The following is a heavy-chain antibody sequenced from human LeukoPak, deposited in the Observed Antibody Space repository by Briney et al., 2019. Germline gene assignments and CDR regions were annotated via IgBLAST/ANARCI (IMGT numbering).Heavy chain of an antibody. Sequence: QTGGSLRLSCAASGFTFSSYWMSWVRQAPGKGLEWVANIKQDGSEKYYVDSVKGRFTISRDNAKNSLYLQMNSLRAEDTAVYYCSRGYPYDFWGGFLNYYYYYFMDVWGKGAKVTVS. J-gene: IGHJ6*03. V-gene: IGHV3-7*04. CDR1: GFTFSSYW. CDR3: SRGYPYDFWGGFLNYYYYYFMDV. D-gene: IGHD3-3*01. CDR2: IKQDGSEK.